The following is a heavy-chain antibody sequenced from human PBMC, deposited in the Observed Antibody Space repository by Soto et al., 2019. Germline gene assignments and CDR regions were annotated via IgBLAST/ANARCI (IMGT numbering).Heavy chain of an antibody. J-gene: IGHJ6*03. Sequence: QITLKESGPTLVKPTQTLTLTCTFSGFSLTTSGVGVGWIRQPPGKALEWLALIYWDDDKRYSPSLKSRLTITKDPSKSQVVLTMTNMDPVDTATYFCAHSVGHTTGSYSYYCYMDVWGKGTTVTVSS. D-gene: IGHD4-4*01. V-gene: IGHV2-5*02. CDR1: GFSLTTSGVG. CDR2: IYWDDDK. CDR3: AHSVGHTTGSYSYYCYMDV.